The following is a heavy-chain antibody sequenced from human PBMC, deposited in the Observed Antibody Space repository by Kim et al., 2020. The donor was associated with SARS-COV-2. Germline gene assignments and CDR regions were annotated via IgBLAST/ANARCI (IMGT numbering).Heavy chain of an antibody. CDR2: IYYSGST. CDR3: ARALNRGYCSGGSCSRYYFDY. V-gene: IGHV4-59*01. J-gene: IGHJ4*02. Sequence: SETLSLTCTVSGGSISSYYWSWIRQPPGKGLEWIGYIYYSGSTNYNPSLKSRVTISVDTSKNQFSLKLSSVTAADTAVYYCARALNRGYCSGGSCSRYYFDYWGQGTLVTVSS. D-gene: IGHD2-15*01. CDR1: GGSISSYY.